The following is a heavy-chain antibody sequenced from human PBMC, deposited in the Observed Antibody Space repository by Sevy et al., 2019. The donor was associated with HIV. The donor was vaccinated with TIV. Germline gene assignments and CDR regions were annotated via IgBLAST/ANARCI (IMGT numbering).Heavy chain of an antibody. V-gene: IGHV3-21*01. J-gene: IGHJ6*02. CDR2: ITSGSSFI. CDR3: ARPTSGLSEYEPLDNARFYGMDV. Sequence: GGSLRLSCAASGFTFRSYSMNWVRQAPGRGLEWVSSITSGSSFIFYADSVKGRFPISSDKPKNSLFLQMNSLGAEDTAVYYCARPTSGLSEYEPLDNARFYGMDVWGQGTTVTVSS. D-gene: IGHD1-20*01. CDR1: GFTFRSYS.